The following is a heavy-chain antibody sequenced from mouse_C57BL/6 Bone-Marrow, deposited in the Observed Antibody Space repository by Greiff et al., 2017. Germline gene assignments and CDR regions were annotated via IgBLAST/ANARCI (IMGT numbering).Heavy chain of an antibody. J-gene: IGHJ1*03. V-gene: IGHV1-61*01. CDR2: IYPSDSET. CDR1: GYTFTSYW. D-gene: IGHD2-10*02. CDR3: ARSRYGPWYFDV. Sequence: QVQLQQPGAELVRPGSSVKLSCKASGYTFTSYWMDWVKQRPGQGLEWIGNIYPSDSETHYNQKFKDKATLTVDKSSSTAYMQLSSLTSEDSAVYYCARSRYGPWYFDVWGTGTTVTVSS.